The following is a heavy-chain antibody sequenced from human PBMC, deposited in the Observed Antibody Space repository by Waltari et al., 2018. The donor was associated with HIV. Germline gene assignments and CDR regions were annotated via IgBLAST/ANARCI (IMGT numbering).Heavy chain of an antibody. CDR3: ARGEGYDFWSGYDY. V-gene: IGHV1-2*02. J-gene: IGHJ4*02. D-gene: IGHD3-3*01. CDR1: ASTFTASY. Sequence: HVQLEQSGTEVKTPGASVKVSCNASASTFTASYVTWVRQAPAQGRDWMGWINPKGGGTNYAQKFKGRCTRTRDTTISTAYMELRRLRSDDTAVYYCARGEGYDFWSGYDYWGQGTLVTVSS. CDR2: INPKGGGT.